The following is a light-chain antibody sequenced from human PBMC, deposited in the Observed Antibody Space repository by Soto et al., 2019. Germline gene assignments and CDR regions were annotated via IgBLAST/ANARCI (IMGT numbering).Light chain of an antibody. V-gene: IGKV1-39*01. CDR1: QRLGTH. CDR3: QQSYSSPTT. J-gene: IGKJ5*01. CDR2: GAA. Sequence: IQMTKSPSFLSASVGARVTINRPARQRLGTHLNWYHQKPGKAPNLLLYGAATLLEGGLSRFTGSGAGTDGTLTVNSMQPEDFATYYCQQSYSSPTTFGQGTRLEIK.